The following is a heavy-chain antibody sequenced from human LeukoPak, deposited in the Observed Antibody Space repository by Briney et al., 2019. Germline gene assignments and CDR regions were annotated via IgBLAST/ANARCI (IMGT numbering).Heavy chain of an antibody. J-gene: IGHJ3*02. CDR3: ARDQSVRLLQTSSTYFKHVFTI. Sequence: ASVKVSCKTSGYTFTNYGISWVRQAPGLGLEWMGWISAYNGNTNYAQKVQGRVTMTTDTSTSTAYMELRSLRFDDTAVYYCARDQSVRLLQTSSTYFKHVFTIWGQGSMVTVSS. D-gene: IGHD6-13*01. V-gene: IGHV1-18*01. CDR2: ISAYNGNT. CDR1: GYTFTNYG.